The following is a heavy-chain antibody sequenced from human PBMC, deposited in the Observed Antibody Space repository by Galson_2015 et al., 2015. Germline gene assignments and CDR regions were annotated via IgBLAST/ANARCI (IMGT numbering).Heavy chain of an antibody. CDR3: ARDAGGRLGGYFDY. Sequence: SLRLSCAASGFSFSSYEMNWVRQAPGKGLEWISYISVGNTIRYSAGPVKGRFTISGDDAKNSLYLYMNSLRSEDTAIYFCARDAGGRLGGYFDYWGQGTLVTVSS. CDR1: GFSFSSYE. V-gene: IGHV3-48*03. J-gene: IGHJ4*02. D-gene: IGHD3-10*01. CDR2: ISVGNTIR.